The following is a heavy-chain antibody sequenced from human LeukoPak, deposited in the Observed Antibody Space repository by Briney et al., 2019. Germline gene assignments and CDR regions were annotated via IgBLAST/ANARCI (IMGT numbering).Heavy chain of an antibody. CDR3: ARGTLYYGSESYDY. V-gene: IGHV3-48*03. Sequence: GGSLRLSCVASGFRFGSYEMNWVRQAPGKGLEWVSYISSSGNNIQYADSVKGRFTISRDNAKNSLYLQMKSLRAEDTAVYYCARGTLYYGSESYDYWGQGTLVAVSS. CDR2: ISSSGNNI. J-gene: IGHJ4*02. CDR1: GFRFGSYE. D-gene: IGHD3-10*01.